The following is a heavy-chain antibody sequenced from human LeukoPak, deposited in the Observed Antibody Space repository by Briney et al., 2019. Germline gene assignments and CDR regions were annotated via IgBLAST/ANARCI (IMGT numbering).Heavy chain of an antibody. CDR2: FDPEDGET. V-gene: IGHV1-24*01. CDR1: GYTLTELS. CDR3: ATLRGVAFDFWSGYGVY. Sequence: ASVKVSCEVSGYTLTELSMHWVRQAPGKGLEWMGGFDPEDGETIYAQKFQGRVTMTEDTSTDTAYMELSSLRSEDTAVYYCATLRGVAFDFWSGYGVYWGQGTLVTVSS. J-gene: IGHJ4*02. D-gene: IGHD3-3*01.